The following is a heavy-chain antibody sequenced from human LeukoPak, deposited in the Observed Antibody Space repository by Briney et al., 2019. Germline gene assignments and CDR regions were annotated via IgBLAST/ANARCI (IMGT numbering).Heavy chain of an antibody. CDR2: ISGSGGTA. V-gene: IGHV3-23*01. Sequence: GGSLRLSCAASGFTFSSYAMSWVRQAPGQGLEWVSGISGSGGTANYSQRVKGRFTISRDNSKNTLYMQMNSLRAEDTAVYYCARHSVVVIAPYDYWGQGTLVTVSS. CDR3: ARHSVVVIAPYDY. CDR1: GFTFSSYA. D-gene: IGHD2-21*01. J-gene: IGHJ4*02.